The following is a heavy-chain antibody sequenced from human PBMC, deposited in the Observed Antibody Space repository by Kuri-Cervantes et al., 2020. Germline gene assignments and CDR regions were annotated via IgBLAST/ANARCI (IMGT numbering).Heavy chain of an antibody. V-gene: IGHV4-34*01. J-gene: IGHJ6*03. CDR3: ARGSSNYSGSYYPPRGYYYYMDV. CDR1: GGSFSGYY. D-gene: IGHD3-10*01. Sequence: SETLPLTCAVYGGSFSGYYWSWIRRPPGKGLEWIGEIYHSGSTNYNPSLKSRVTISVDTSKNQFSLKLNSVTAADTAVYYCARGSSNYSGSYYPPRGYYYYMDVWGKGTTVTVSS. CDR2: IYHSGST.